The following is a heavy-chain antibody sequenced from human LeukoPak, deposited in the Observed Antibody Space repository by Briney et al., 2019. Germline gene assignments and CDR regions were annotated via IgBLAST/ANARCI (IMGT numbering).Heavy chain of an antibody. Sequence: PGGSLRLSCAASGFTFSSYEMNWVRQAPGKGLEWVSYISSSGSTIYYAGSVKGRFTISRDNAKNSLYLQMNSLRAEDTAVYYCASSAGTADYWGQGTLVTVSS. CDR2: ISSSGSTI. J-gene: IGHJ4*02. CDR3: ASSAGTADY. D-gene: IGHD6-13*01. CDR1: GFTFSSYE. V-gene: IGHV3-48*03.